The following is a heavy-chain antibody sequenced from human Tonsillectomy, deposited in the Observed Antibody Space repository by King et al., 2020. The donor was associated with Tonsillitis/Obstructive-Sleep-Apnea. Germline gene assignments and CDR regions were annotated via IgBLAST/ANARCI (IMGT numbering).Heavy chain of an antibody. Sequence: VQLVESGGGLVQPGRSLRLSCTASGFTFGDYAMSWVRQAPGKGLEWVGFIRSKAYGGTTEYAASVKGRFSISRDDSKSIAYLQMNSLKTEDTDVYYCTSVPYSSGPYYFDYWGQGTLVTVSS. D-gene: IGHD5-18*01. V-gene: IGHV3-49*04. CDR1: GFTFGDYA. CDR3: TSVPYSSGPYYFDY. CDR2: IRSKAYGGTT. J-gene: IGHJ4*02.